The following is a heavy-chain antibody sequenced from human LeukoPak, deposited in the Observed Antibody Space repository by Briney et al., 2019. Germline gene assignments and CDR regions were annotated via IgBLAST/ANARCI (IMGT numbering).Heavy chain of an antibody. D-gene: IGHD5-12*01. CDR3: ARHGVATARGYYYYMDV. Sequence: GASVKVSCKASGGTFSSYAISWVRQAPGQGLEWMGGIIPIFGTANYAQKFQGRVTITADESTSTAYMELSSLRSEDTAVYYCARHGVATARGYYYYMDVWGKGTTVTVSS. CDR2: IIPIFGTA. CDR1: GGTFSSYA. J-gene: IGHJ6*03. V-gene: IGHV1-69*13.